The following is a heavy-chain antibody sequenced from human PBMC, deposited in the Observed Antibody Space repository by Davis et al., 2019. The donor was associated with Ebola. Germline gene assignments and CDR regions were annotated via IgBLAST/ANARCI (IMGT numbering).Heavy chain of an antibody. D-gene: IGHD2-2*01. Sequence: PSETLSLTCGLYGASFSDYFWSWFRQTPGKGLEWIGEINHRGRTYYNPSLRRRVTISIDTSGNHFSLMLRSVTAADTAMYYCASPHQIRDKNYFDLWGQGTLVTVSS. CDR2: INHRGRT. CDR1: GASFSDYF. V-gene: IGHV4-34*01. J-gene: IGHJ4*02. CDR3: ASPHQIRDKNYFDL.